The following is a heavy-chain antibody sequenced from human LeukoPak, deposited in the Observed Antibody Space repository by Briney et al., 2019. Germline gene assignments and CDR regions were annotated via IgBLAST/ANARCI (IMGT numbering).Heavy chain of an antibody. CDR2: ISYDGSNK. V-gene: IGHV3-30*14. D-gene: IGHD3-10*01. J-gene: IGHJ4*02. CDR1: GFTFSSYA. CDR3: ARAYYYAY. Sequence: GGSLRLSCAASGFTFSSYAMHWVRQAPGKGLEWVAVISYDGSNKYYADSVKGRFTISRDNSKNTLYLQMNSLRAEDTAVYYCARAYYYAYWGRGTLVTVSS.